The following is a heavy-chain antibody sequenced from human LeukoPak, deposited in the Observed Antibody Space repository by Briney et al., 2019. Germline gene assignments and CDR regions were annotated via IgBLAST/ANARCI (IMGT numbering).Heavy chain of an antibody. Sequence: PGGSLRLSSAASGFTFSSYAMSWVRQAPGKGLEWVSAICGSGGSTYYADSAKGRFTISRDNSKNTLYLQMNSLRAEDTAVYYCAKDPRFLDLWGQGTLVTVSS. V-gene: IGHV3-23*01. CDR3: AKDPRFLDL. D-gene: IGHD3-3*01. J-gene: IGHJ5*02. CDR1: GFTFSSYA. CDR2: ICGSGGST.